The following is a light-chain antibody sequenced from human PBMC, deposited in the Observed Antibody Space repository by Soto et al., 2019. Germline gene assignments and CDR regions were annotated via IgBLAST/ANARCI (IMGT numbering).Light chain of an antibody. J-gene: IGLJ1*01. CDR2: EVS. CDR1: SNDVGGYDY. Sequence: QSALTQPASVSGSPGHSITISCTGTSNDVGGYDYVSWYQQHPGKAPKLVIYEVSHRPSGISDRFSGSKSGNTASLTISGLQVEDEADHYCSSYATSSPYVFGPGTKVTVL. CDR3: SSYATSSPYV. V-gene: IGLV2-14*01.